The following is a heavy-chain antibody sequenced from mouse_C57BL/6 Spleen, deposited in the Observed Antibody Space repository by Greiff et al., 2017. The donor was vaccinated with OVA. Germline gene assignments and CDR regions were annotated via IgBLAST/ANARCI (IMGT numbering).Heavy chain of an antibody. Sequence: EVQVVESGGGLVQPGGSLKLSCAASGFTFSDYGMAWVRQAPRKGPEWVAFISNLAYSIYYADTVTGRFTISRENAKNTLYLEMSSLRSEDTAMYYCASLITGYFDVWGTGTTVTVSS. D-gene: IGHD1-1*01. CDR2: ISNLAYSI. CDR1: GFTFSDYG. J-gene: IGHJ1*03. V-gene: IGHV5-15*01. CDR3: ASLITGYFDV.